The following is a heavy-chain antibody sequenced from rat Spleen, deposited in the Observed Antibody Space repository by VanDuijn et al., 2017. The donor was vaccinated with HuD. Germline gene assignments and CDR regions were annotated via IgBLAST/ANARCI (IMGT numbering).Heavy chain of an antibody. V-gene: IGHV5-7*01. CDR3: TYWELGFDY. CDR2: ISFDGTTT. J-gene: IGHJ2*01. Sequence: EVQLVESGGGLVQPGRSLKLSCAASGFILSDYNMAWVRQAPKEGLEWVATISFDGTTTYYRDSVKGRFTISRDVEKSTLFLQMDSLRSEDTATYYCTYWELGFDYWGQGVMVTVSS. CDR1: GFILSDYN. D-gene: IGHD5-1*01.